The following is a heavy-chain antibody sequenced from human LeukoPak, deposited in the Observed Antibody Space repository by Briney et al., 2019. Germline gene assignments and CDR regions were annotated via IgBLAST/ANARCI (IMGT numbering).Heavy chain of an antibody. Sequence: ASVKVSCKASGHTFTSYGISWVRQAPGQGLEWMGWISAYNGNTNYAQKLQGRVTMTTDTSTSTAYMGLRSLRSDDTAVYYCARERGQYSSSWYFDYWGQGTLVTVSS. J-gene: IGHJ4*02. CDR1: GHTFTSYG. CDR2: ISAYNGNT. CDR3: ARERGQYSSSWYFDY. D-gene: IGHD6-13*01. V-gene: IGHV1-18*04.